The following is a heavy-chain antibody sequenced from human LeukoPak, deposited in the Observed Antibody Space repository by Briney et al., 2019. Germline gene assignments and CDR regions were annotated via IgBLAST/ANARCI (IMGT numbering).Heavy chain of an antibody. J-gene: IGHJ4*02. V-gene: IGHV3-7*01. CDR1: GFTFNSYW. Sequence: GGSLRLSCAASGFTFNSYWMTWVRQAPGKGLEWVANIRHDGSARYYGDSVKGRFTISRDDAKNSLFLQMNSLRAEDTAVYYCARSGRGDYWGQGTLVTVSS. CDR3: ARSGRGDY. CDR2: IRHDGSAR.